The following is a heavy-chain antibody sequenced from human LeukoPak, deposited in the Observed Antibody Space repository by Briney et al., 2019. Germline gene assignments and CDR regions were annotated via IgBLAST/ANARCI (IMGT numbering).Heavy chain of an antibody. CDR1: GYTFTIYG. Sequence: ASVKVSCKASGYTFTIYGSSWVRHAPGQGLEWMGWITAYNGDTNYSQKLQGRVAVTTDTSTSTAYMELRSLRSDDTAVYYCARDSYYFWSGYYLDYWGQGTLVTVSS. V-gene: IGHV1-18*01. J-gene: IGHJ4*02. CDR2: ITAYNGDT. D-gene: IGHD3-3*01. CDR3: ARDSYYFWSGYYLDY.